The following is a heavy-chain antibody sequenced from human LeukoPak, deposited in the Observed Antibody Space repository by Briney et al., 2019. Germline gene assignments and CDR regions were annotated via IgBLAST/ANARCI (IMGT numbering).Heavy chain of an antibody. CDR1: GGSISSYY. D-gene: IGHD2-2*01. CDR3: ARVGCSSTNCYGNYYMDV. CDR2: IYTSGST. Sequence: SETLSLTCTVSGGSISSYYWSWIRQPAGKGLEWIGRIYTSGSTNYNPSLKSRVTMSVDTSKDQFSLKLTSVTDADTAVYYCARVGCSSTNCYGNYYMDVWGKGTTVTVS. V-gene: IGHV4-4*07. J-gene: IGHJ6*03.